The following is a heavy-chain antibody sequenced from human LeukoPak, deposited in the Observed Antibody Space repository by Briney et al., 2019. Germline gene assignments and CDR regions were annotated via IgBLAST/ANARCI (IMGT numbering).Heavy chain of an antibody. J-gene: IGHJ6*03. CDR1: GYTFTSYY. D-gene: IGHD5-24*01. V-gene: IGHV1-46*01. Sequence: ASVKVSCKASGYTFTSYYMHWVRQAPGQGLEWMGIINPRDETTSYAQKFLGRVNMTRDTSTSTVYMELSSLRSGDTAVYYCAREMATIPETYYYYYMDVWGKGTTVTVSS. CDR2: INPRDETT. CDR3: AREMATIPETYYYYYMDV.